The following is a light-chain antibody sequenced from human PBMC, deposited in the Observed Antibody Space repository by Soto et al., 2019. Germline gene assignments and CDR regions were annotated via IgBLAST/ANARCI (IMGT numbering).Light chain of an antibody. J-gene: IGKJ4*01. CDR1: QGFSSN. CDR3: QHLNNYSPRLT. Sequence: IQLTQSPSSLSASVGDRVTITCRASQGFSSNLAWYQQKPGKAPKLLIFAASTLQSGVPSRFSGSGSGTDFTLTISSLQPEDFATYYCQHLNNYSPRLTFGGGTKVDIK. CDR2: AAS. V-gene: IGKV1-9*01.